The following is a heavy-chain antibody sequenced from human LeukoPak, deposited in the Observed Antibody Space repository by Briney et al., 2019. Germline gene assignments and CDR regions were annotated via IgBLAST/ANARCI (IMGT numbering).Heavy chain of an antibody. D-gene: IGHD1-26*01. CDR1: RFTFTNYA. V-gene: IGHV3-23*01. CDR3: ARSPERWALSFDY. Sequence: GGSLRLSCAASRFTFTNYAMSWVRQAPGEGLEWVSTISGSGDSTYYADSVKGRFTISRDNSKNTLSLQMNSLRAEDTAVYYCARSPERWALSFDYWGQGTLLTVSS. J-gene: IGHJ4*02. CDR2: ISGSGDST.